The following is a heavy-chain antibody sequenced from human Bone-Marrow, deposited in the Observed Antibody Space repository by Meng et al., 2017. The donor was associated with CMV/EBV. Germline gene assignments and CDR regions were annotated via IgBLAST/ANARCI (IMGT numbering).Heavy chain of an antibody. V-gene: IGHV3-30*02. D-gene: IGHD6-6*01. CDR1: GFTFSSYG. J-gene: IGHJ4*02. CDR3: AKGLGYSSSGGGIDY. CDR2: IRYDGSNK. Sequence: GESLKISCAASGFTFSSYGMHWVRQAPGKGLEWVAFIRYDGSNKYYADSVKGRFTISRDNSKNTLYLQMNSLRAEDTAVYYCAKGLGYSSSGGGIDYWGQGTLVTVPS.